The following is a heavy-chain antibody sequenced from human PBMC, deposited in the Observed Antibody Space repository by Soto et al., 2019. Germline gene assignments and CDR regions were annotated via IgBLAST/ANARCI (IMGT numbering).Heavy chain of an antibody. CDR3: ARGYRGSYCSGGSCYSPIDY. D-gene: IGHD2-15*01. CDR1: GFTFSSYA. V-gene: IGHV3-30-3*01. J-gene: IGHJ4*02. Sequence: QVQLVESGGGVVQPGRSLRLSCAASGFTFSSYAMHWVRQAPGKGLEWVAVISYDGSNKYYADSVKGRFTISRDNSKNTLYRQMNSLGAEDTAVYYCARGYRGSYCSGGSCYSPIDYWGRGTLVTVSS. CDR2: ISYDGSNK.